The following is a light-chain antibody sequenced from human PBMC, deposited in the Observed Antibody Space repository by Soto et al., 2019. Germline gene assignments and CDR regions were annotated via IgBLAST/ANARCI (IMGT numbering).Light chain of an antibody. J-gene: IGKJ2*01. CDR2: GAS. CDR1: QGIRND. V-gene: IGKV1-6*02. CDR3: LQDYSYPYT. Sequence: AIQMTQSPSSLSASVGDRVTITCRASQGIRNDLGWYQQKPGKAPNLLIDGASSLQSGVPSRFSGSGSGTDFTLTISSLQPEDFATYYCLQDYSYPYTFGQGTKLEIK.